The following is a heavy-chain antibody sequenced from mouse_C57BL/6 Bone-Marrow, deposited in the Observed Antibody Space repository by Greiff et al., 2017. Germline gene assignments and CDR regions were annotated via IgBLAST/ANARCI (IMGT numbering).Heavy chain of an antibody. CDR3: ARECVLSWDVYY. D-gene: IGHD4-1*01. CDR1: GYTFTSYW. J-gene: IGHJ2*01. Sequence: QVQLQQPGAELVKPGASVKLSCKASGYTFTSYWMQWVKQRPGQGLEWIGEIDPSDNYNNYNQKFTGKATLTVDTSSSTAYMQLSSLTSEDPAVYYCARECVLSWDVYYWGQGTTLTVSS. V-gene: IGHV1-50*01. CDR2: IDPSDNYN.